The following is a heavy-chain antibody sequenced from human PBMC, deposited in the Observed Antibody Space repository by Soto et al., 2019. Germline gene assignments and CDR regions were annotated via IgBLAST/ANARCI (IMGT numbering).Heavy chain of an antibody. CDR1: GFTFSSYG. CDR3: ATYYYDSSGYYHYDY. V-gene: IGHV3-33*01. D-gene: IGHD3-22*01. J-gene: IGHJ4*02. CDR2: IWYDGSNK. Sequence: GGSLRLSCAASGFTFSSYGMHWVRQAPGKGLEWVAVIWYDGSNKYYADSVKGRFTISRDNSKNTRYLQMNSLRAEDTAVYYCATYYYDSSGYYHYDYWGQGTLVTVSS.